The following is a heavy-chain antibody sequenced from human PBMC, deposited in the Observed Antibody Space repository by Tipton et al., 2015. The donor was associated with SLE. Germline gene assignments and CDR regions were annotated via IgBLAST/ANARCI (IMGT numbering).Heavy chain of an antibody. J-gene: IGHJ4*02. Sequence: TLSLTCAVYGGSFSGYYWTCIRQPPGKGLEWIGDIYHSGSTNYNPSLKSRVTISVDKSKNQFSLKLSSVTAADTAVYYCAIVPDYWGQGTLVTVSS. CDR1: GGSFSGYY. D-gene: IGHD6-6*01. V-gene: IGHV4-34*01. CDR2: IYHSGST. CDR3: AIVPDY.